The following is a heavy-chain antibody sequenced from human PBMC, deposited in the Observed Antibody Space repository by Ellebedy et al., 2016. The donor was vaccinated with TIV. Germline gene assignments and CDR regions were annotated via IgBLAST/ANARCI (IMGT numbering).Heavy chain of an antibody. CDR2: IYYSGST. J-gene: IGHJ4*02. Sequence: MPSETLSLTCTVSGGSISSSSYYWGWIRQPTGKGLEWLGSIYYSGSTYYNPSLKSRVTISVDTSKNQFSLKLSSVTAADTAVYYCARQGHSSGWYVGEYYFDYWGQGTLVTVSS. D-gene: IGHD6-19*01. CDR3: ARQGHSSGWYVGEYYFDY. V-gene: IGHV4-39*01. CDR1: GGSISSSSYY.